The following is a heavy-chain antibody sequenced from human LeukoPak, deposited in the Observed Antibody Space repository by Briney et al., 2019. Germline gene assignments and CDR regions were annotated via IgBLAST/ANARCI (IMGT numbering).Heavy chain of an antibody. Sequence: PGGSLRLSCAASGFTVSSNYMSWVRQAPGKGLEWVSVIYSRGSTYYADSVKGRFTISRDNSKNTLYLQMNSLRAEDTAVYYCAREPGYSSSNPMGMDVWGQGTTVTVSS. CDR3: AREPGYSSSNPMGMDV. CDR1: GFTVSSNY. J-gene: IGHJ6*02. CDR2: IYSRGST. D-gene: IGHD6-13*01. V-gene: IGHV3-53*01.